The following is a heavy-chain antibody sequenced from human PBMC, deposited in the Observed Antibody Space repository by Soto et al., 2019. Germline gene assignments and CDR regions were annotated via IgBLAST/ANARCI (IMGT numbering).Heavy chain of an antibody. CDR1: GYRLTEAP. CDR2: FDPEDDEI. J-gene: IGHJ4*02. D-gene: IGHD3-22*01. CDR3: AILRTGCGYYFCFFAF. Sequence: SVKVCCKVAGYRLTEAPVDWVRQAPGEGLEWMGGFDPEDDEITYAQKFQGRVSMTDDTSTDTAFLELSSLRSEDTAVYYCAILRTGCGYYFCFFAFWGQGTLVPVSS. V-gene: IGHV1-24*01.